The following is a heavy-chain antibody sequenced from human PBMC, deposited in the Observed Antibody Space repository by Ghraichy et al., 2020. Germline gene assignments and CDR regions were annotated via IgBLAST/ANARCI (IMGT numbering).Heavy chain of an antibody. CDR1: GGSISSGSYY. J-gene: IGHJ3*02. Sequence: SETLSLTCTVSGGSISSGSYYWSWIRQPAGKGLEWIGRIYTSGSTNYNPSLKSRVTISVDTSKNQFSLKLSSVTAADTAVYYCASWARIIWAFDIWGQGTMVTVSS. V-gene: IGHV4-61*02. CDR3: ASWARIIWAFDI. CDR2: IYTSGST. D-gene: IGHD1-14*01.